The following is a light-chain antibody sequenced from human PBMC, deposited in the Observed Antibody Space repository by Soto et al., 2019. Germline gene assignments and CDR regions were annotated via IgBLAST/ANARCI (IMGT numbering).Light chain of an antibody. Sequence: DIRMTQSPSTLSASVGDRVTITCRARQTISSWLDWYQEQAGKAPKLLVYRASSLESGVPSRFGCSGYGTEFTLTMSSLQPDDFATYFCQQCNSYSFGQGTKVDI. V-gene: IGKV1-5*03. CDR1: QTISSW. CDR2: RAS. CDR3: QQCNSYS. J-gene: IGKJ1*01.